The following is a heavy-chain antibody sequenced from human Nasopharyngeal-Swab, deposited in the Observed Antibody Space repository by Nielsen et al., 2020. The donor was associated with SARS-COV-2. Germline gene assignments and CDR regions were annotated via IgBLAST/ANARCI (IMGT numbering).Heavy chain of an antibody. CDR3: ARDLGYIRYCSGGSRYQDY. CDR1: GYTFTGYY. D-gene: IGHD2-15*01. Sequence: ASVKVSCKASGYTFTGYYMHWVRQAPGQGLEWMGRINPNRGGPNYAQKFQGRVPMTRDTSISTAYMALSRLRSDDTAVYYCARDLGYIRYCSGGSRYQDYWGQGTLVTVSS. V-gene: IGHV1-2*06. J-gene: IGHJ4*02. CDR2: INPNRGGP.